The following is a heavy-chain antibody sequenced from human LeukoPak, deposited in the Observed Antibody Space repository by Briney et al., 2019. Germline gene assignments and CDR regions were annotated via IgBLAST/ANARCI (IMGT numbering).Heavy chain of an antibody. CDR3: ATTSDSYYYDSSGPSLGDAFDI. V-gene: IGHV4-34*01. CDR2: INHSGST. CDR1: GGSFSGYY. D-gene: IGHD3-22*01. J-gene: IGHJ3*02. Sequence: SETLSLTCAVYGGSFSGYYWSWIRQPPGKGLEWIGEINHSGSTNYNPSLKSRVTISVDTSKNQFSLKLSSVTAAGTAVYYCATTSDSYYYDSSGPSLGDAFDIWGQGTMVTVSS.